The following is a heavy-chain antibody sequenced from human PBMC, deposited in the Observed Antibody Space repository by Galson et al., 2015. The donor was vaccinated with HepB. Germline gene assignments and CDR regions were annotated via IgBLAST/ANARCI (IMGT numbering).Heavy chain of an antibody. D-gene: IGHD5-12*01. J-gene: IGHJ4*02. CDR3: ARLTSKWLEKGPFDY. CDR1: GFTFSDYY. CDR2: ISSSGSTI. V-gene: IGHV3-11*04. Sequence: SLRLSCAASGFTFSDYYMSWIRQAPGKGLEWVSYISSSGSTIYYADSVKGRFTISRDNAKNSLYLQMNSLRAEDTAVYYCARLTSKWLEKGPFDYWGQGTLVTVSS.